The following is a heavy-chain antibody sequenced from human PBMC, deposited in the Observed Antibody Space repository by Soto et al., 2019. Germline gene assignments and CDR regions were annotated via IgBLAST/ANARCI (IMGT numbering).Heavy chain of an antibody. Sequence: GASVKVSCKASGYTFTSYGISWVRQAPGQGLEWMGWISAYNGNTNYAQKLQGRVTMTTDTSTSTAYMELRSLRSDDTAVYYCARDPADRDEWLGSGTTYYYGMDVWGQGTTVTVSS. V-gene: IGHV1-18*01. CDR1: GYTFTSYG. CDR2: ISAYNGNT. CDR3: ARDPADRDEWLGSGTTYYYGMDV. J-gene: IGHJ6*02. D-gene: IGHD6-19*01.